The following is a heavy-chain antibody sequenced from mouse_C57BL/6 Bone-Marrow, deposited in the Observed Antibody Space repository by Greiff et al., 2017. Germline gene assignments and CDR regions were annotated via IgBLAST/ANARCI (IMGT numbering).Heavy chain of an antibody. CDR3: ESHYYGSSYGWYFGV. V-gene: IGHV5-12*01. CDR2: ISNGGGST. CDR1: GFTFSDYY. D-gene: IGHD1-1*01. Sequence: EVKLVESGGGLVQPGGSLKLSCAASGFTFSDYYMYWVRQTPEKRLEWVAYISNGGGSTYYPDTVKGRFTISRDNAKNTLYLQMSRLKSEDTAMYYCESHYYGSSYGWYFGVWGTGTTVTVSS. J-gene: IGHJ1*03.